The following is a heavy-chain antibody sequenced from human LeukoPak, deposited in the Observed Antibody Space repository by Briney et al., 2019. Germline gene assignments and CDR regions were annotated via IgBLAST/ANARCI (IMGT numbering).Heavy chain of an antibody. Sequence: GGSLRLSCAASGFTFSSYWMSWVRQAPGKGLEWVANIKQDGSEKYYVDSVKGRFTISRDNDKNSLYLQMNSLRAEDTAVYYCARAKRDAYNSFDYWGQGTLVTASS. V-gene: IGHV3-7*02. CDR2: IKQDGSEK. CDR1: GFTFSSYW. J-gene: IGHJ4*02. D-gene: IGHD5-24*01. CDR3: ARAKRDAYNSFDY.